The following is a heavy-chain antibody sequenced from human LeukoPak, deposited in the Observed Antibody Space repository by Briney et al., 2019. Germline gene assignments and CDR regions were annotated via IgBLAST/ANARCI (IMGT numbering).Heavy chain of an antibody. CDR2: IRSKYNGGTT. Sequence: GGSLRLSCVGSGFTFSNAWMNWIRRVPGKGLEWLGRIRSKYNGGTTDYAAPVKGRFTISRDDSKNTLYLQINTLQTEDTAVYYCTTINYYDSGTYSNYWGQGNPGHRLL. CDR1: GFTFSNAW. V-gene: IGHV3-15*01. D-gene: IGHD3-10*01. J-gene: IGHJ4*02. CDR3: TTINYYDSGTYSNY.